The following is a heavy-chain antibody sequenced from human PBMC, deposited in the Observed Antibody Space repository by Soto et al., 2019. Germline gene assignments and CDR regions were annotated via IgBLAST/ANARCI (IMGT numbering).Heavy chain of an antibody. CDR2: ISAYNGNT. CDR1: GYTFTIYG. V-gene: IGHV1-18*04. D-gene: IGHD6-19*01. CDR3: ARDLSEQWLVYYYYYGMDV. J-gene: IGHJ6*02. Sequence: ASVKVSCKASGYTFTIYGISGVLQSPLQGLEWMGWISAYNGNTNYAQKLQGRVTMTTDTSTSTAYMGLRSLRSDDTAVYYCARDLSEQWLVYYYYYGMDVWGQGTTVTVSS.